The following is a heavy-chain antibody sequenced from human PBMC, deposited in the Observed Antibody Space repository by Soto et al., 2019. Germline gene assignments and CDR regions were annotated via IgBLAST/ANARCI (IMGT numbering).Heavy chain of an antibody. D-gene: IGHD6-19*01. V-gene: IGHV4-39*01. CDR2: IYYSGST. J-gene: IGHJ5*02. Sequence: SETLSLTCTVSGGSISSSSYYWGWIRQPPGKGLEWIGSIYYSGSTYYNPSLKSRVTISVDTSKNQFSLKLSSVTAADTAVYYCASESSGWNNNWFDPWGQGTLVTVSS. CDR3: ASESSGWNNNWFDP. CDR1: GGSISSSSYY.